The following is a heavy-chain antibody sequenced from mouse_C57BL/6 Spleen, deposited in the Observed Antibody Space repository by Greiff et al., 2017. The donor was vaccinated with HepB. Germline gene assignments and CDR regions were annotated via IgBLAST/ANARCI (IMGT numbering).Heavy chain of an antibody. J-gene: IGHJ3*01. V-gene: IGHV1-82*01. Sequence: VKLMESGPELVKPGASVKISCKASGYAFSSSWMNWVKQRPGKGLEWIGRIYPGDGDTNYNGKFKGKATLTADKSSSTAYMQLSSLTSEDSAVYFCARRVYGSSCSAWFAYWGQGTLVTVSA. CDR2: IYPGDGDT. D-gene: IGHD1-1*01. CDR1: GYAFSSSW. CDR3: ARRVYGSSCSAWFAY.